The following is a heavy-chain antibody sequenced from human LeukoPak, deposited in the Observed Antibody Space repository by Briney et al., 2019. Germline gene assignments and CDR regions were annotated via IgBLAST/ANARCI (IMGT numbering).Heavy chain of an antibody. Sequence: SETLSLTCTVSGGSISSSGYYWGWIRQPPGKGLEWIGYIYYSGSTYYNPSLKSRVTISVDTSKNQFSLKLSSVTAADTAVYYCARGYSGSYGRFDYWGQGTLVTVSS. CDR2: IYYSGST. CDR3: ARGYSGSYGRFDY. J-gene: IGHJ4*02. CDR1: GGSISSSGYY. V-gene: IGHV4-31*03. D-gene: IGHD1-26*01.